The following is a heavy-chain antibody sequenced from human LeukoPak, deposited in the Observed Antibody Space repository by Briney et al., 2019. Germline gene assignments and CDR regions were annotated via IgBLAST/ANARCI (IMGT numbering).Heavy chain of an antibody. CDR2: ISYDGSNK. Sequence: GGSLRLSCAASGFTFSSYGMHWVRQAPGKGLEWVAVISYDGSNKYYADSVKGRFTISRDNSKNTLYLQMNSLRAEDTAVHYCAKWHYGDYEVDYWGQGTLVTVSS. V-gene: IGHV3-30*18. J-gene: IGHJ4*02. D-gene: IGHD4-17*01. CDR3: AKWHYGDYEVDY. CDR1: GFTFSSYG.